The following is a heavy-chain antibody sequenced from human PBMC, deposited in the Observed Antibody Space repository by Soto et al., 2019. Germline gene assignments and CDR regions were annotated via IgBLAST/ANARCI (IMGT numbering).Heavy chain of an antibody. J-gene: IGHJ4*02. Sequence: SETLSLTCAVSGYSISSSNWWGWIRQPPGKGLEWIGYIYYSGSTYYNPSLKSRVTISVDTSKNQFSLKLSSVTAADTAVYYCASNSYGYTLYDYWGQGTLVTVSS. CDR2: IYYSGST. CDR1: GYSISSSNW. CDR3: ASNSYGYTLYDY. V-gene: IGHV4-28*01. D-gene: IGHD5-18*01.